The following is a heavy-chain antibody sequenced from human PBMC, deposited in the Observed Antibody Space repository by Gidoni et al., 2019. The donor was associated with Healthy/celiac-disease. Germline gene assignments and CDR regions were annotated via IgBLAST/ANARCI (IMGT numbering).Heavy chain of an antibody. Sequence: QVQLVQSGAEVKTPGSSVKVSFKASGGTFRSYAISWVRQAPGQGLEWMGGIIPIFGTANYAQKCQGRVTITADESTRTAYMELSRLRSEDTAVYYCARDKELDDFWSGYFVWGQGTLVTVSS. CDR3: ARDKELDDFWSGYFV. J-gene: IGHJ4*02. CDR2: IIPIFGTA. V-gene: IGHV1-69*01. CDR1: GGTFRSYA. D-gene: IGHD3-3*01.